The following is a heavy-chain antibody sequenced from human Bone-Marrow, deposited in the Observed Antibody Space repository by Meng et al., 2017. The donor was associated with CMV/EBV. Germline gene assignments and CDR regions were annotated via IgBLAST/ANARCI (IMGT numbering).Heavy chain of an antibody. CDR3: ARNPVTNRRGSHFDY. V-gene: IGHV3-7*01. CDR2: IKQDGSEK. Sequence: GGSLRLSCAPPGFTFSSYSMNWVRQAPGKGLEWVADIKQDGSEKYYVDSVKGRFTISRDNANNSLYLQMNSLRAEDTAVYYCARNPVTNRRGSHFDYWGQGTLVAVSS. D-gene: IGHD4-17*01. CDR1: GFTFSSYS. J-gene: IGHJ4*02.